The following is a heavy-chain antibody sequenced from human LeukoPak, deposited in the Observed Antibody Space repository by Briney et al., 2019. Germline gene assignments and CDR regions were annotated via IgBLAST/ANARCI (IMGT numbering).Heavy chain of an antibody. CDR1: GGSISSSSYY. Sequence: SSETLSLTCTVSGGSISSSSYYWGWIRQHPGKGLEWTGYIYYSGSTNYNPSLKSRVTISVDTSKNQFSLKLSPVTAADTAIYYCARAVSGRFDYWGQGTLVTVSS. J-gene: IGHJ4*02. D-gene: IGHD6-19*01. CDR2: IYYSGST. CDR3: ARAVSGRFDY. V-gene: IGHV4-61*05.